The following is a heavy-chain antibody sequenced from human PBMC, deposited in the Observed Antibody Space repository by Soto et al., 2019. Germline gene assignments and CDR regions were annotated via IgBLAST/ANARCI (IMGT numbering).Heavy chain of an antibody. J-gene: IGHJ3*02. CDR3: ARVGGSTIFWRNDAFDI. CDR1: GGSFSGYY. Sequence: QVQLQQWGAGLLKPSETLSLTCAVYGGSFSGYYWSWIRQPPGKGLVWIGEINHSGSTNYNPSLKSGVTISVDTSKNQFSLELSSVTAADTAVYYCARVGGSTIFWRNDAFDIWGQGTMVTVSS. CDR2: INHSGST. D-gene: IGHD3-9*01. V-gene: IGHV4-34*01.